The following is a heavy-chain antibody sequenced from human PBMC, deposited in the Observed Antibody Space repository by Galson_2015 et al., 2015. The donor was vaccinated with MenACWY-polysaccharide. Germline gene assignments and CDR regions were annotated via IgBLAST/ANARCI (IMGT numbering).Heavy chain of an antibody. CDR2: MNPNSANT. J-gene: IGHJ2*01. CDR3: ARGRAGRPSWYFHP. CDR1: EYTFTSYD. Sequence: SVKVSCKASEYTFTSYDINWVRQAPGQGLEWMGWMNPNSANTGYGKKFQGRVTMTRNTSMSTAYMELSSLRFEDTAVYYCARGRAGRPSWYFHPLGRGTLVTVSS. D-gene: IGHD6-6*01. V-gene: IGHV1-8*01.